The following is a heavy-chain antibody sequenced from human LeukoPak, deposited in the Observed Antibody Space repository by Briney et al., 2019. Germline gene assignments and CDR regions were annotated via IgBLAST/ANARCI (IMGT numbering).Heavy chain of an antibody. V-gene: IGHV1-3*03. CDR3: ARGSSTWLIDY. J-gene: IGHJ4*02. Sequence: ASVKVSCKASGGTFSSYAISWVRQAPGQRLEWMGWINAGNGNTKYSQEFQGRVTITRDTSASTAYMELSSLRSEDMAVYYCARGSSTWLIDYWGQGTLVTVSS. CDR1: GGTFSSYA. CDR2: INAGNGNT. D-gene: IGHD2-2*01.